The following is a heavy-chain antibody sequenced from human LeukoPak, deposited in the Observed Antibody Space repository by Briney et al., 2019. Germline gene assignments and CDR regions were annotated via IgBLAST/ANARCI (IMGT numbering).Heavy chain of an antibody. CDR2: ISYDGSNK. J-gene: IGHJ6*02. CDR1: GFTFSSYS. Sequence: GGSLRLSCAASGFTFSSYSMNWVRQAPGKGLEWVAVISYDGSNKYYADSVKGRFTISRDNSKNTLYLQMNSLRAEDTAVYYCARDLFGYCSSTSCYAGYYYYGMDVWGQGTTVTVSS. CDR3: ARDLFGYCSSTSCYAGYYYYGMDV. D-gene: IGHD2-2*01. V-gene: IGHV3-30*03.